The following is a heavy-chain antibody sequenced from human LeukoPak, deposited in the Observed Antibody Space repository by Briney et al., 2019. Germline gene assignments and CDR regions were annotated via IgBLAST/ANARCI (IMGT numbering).Heavy chain of an antibody. Sequence: SQTLSLTCTVSGGSISSGDYYWSWIRQPPGKGLEWIGHIYYSGSTYYNPSLKSRATISVDTSKNQFSLKLSSVTAADTAVYYCARDAYGSGTVDYWGQGTLVTVSS. CDR1: GGSISSGDYY. CDR3: ARDAYGSGTVDY. CDR2: IYYSGST. J-gene: IGHJ4*02. D-gene: IGHD3-10*01. V-gene: IGHV4-30-4*01.